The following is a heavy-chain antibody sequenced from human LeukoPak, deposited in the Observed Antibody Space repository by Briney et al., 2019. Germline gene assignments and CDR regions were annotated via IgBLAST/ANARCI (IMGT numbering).Heavy chain of an antibody. D-gene: IGHD6-13*01. V-gene: IGHV4-34*01. Sequence: SETLSLTCAVYGGSFSGYYWSWIRQPPGKGREWIGEINHSGSTNYNPSLKSRVTISVDTSKNQFSLKLSSVTAADTAVYYCARGVAAAGHAFDIWGQGTMVTVSS. J-gene: IGHJ3*02. CDR1: GGSFSGYY. CDR3: ARGVAAAGHAFDI. CDR2: INHSGST.